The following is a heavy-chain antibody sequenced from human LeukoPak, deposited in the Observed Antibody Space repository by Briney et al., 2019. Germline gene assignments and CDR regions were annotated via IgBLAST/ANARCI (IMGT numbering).Heavy chain of an antibody. V-gene: IGHV3-23*01. D-gene: IGHD2-2*02. CDR3: AKLAAASEYCFTDV. CDR1: GFTFSTYA. Sequence: PGGSLRLSCAASGFTFSTYAMSWVRQAPGKGLEWVSAISVSGDKTYYAGSVKGRYTIPRDNSKNTLFLQMKSLRAEDTAVYYCAKLAAASEYCFTDVWGQGTTVTVSS. J-gene: IGHJ6*02. CDR2: ISVSGDKT.